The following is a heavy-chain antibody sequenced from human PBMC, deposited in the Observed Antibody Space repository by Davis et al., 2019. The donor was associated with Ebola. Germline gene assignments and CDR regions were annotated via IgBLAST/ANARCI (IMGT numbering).Heavy chain of an antibody. CDR2: INHSGTT. Sequence: PSETLSLTCAVYGGSFSGYYWTWVRQPPGKGLEWIAEINHSGTTNYSPSLKSRVTISVDTSKNQFSLKLSSVTAADTAVYYCASSMLYWGQGTLVTVSS. J-gene: IGHJ4*02. D-gene: IGHD3-16*01. CDR1: GGSFSGYY. V-gene: IGHV4-34*01. CDR3: ASSMLY.